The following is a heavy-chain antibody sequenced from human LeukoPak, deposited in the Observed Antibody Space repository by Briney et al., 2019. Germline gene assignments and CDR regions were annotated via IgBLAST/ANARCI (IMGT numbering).Heavy chain of an antibody. J-gene: IGHJ4*02. CDR3: ARAHIGNDLFIDY. V-gene: IGHV1-2*02. D-gene: IGHD2-21*01. CDR2: INPYSGAT. Sequence: ASVKVSCKASGYTFPRYYMHWVRQAPGQGLEWMGWINPYSGATNYAQKFQGRVTMTRDTSISTAYMDLSSLKSDDTAVYYCARAHIGNDLFIDYWGQGTLVTVSS. CDR1: GYTFPRYY.